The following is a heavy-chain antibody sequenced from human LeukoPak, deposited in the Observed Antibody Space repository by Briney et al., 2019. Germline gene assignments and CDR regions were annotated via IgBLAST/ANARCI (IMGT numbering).Heavy chain of an antibody. CDR1: VGSFSSYY. D-gene: IGHD3-22*01. Sequence: SETLSLTCAVYVGSFSSYYWTWIRRPPGKGLEWIGEINHSGSTNYNPSLKSRVTISVDPSKNQFSLKLSSVTAADTAVYYCARVNYYDSSGYYWWFDPWGQGTLVTVSS. J-gene: IGHJ5*02. CDR3: ARVNYYDSSGYYWWFDP. V-gene: IGHV4-34*01. CDR2: INHSGST.